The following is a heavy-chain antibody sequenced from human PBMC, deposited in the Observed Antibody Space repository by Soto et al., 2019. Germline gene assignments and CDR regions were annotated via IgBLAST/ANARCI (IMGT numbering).Heavy chain of an antibody. CDR3: ARDKITGLFDY. CDR2: INHRGNT. J-gene: IGHJ4*02. D-gene: IGHD2-8*02. V-gene: IGHV4-34*01. CDR1: GGSFSGYY. Sequence: SETLSLTCAVYGGSFSGYYWTWIRQPPGTGLEWIGEINHRGNTNYNPSLKSQVTKTVDTSKNQFSLKLTSVTAADTAVYYCARDKITGLFDYWGQGTLVT.